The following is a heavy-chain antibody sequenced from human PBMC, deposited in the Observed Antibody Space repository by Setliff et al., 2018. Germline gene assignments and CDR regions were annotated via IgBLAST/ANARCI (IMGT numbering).Heavy chain of an antibody. CDR3: AKESLAINTRWFDP. J-gene: IGHJ5*02. CDR1: GDSISGGDYY. D-gene: IGHD3-3*02. CDR2: VYNSGTT. Sequence: SETLSLTCTVSGDSISGGDYYWTWIRQPAGKRLEWIGRVYNSGTTYKAFFASRVTMSIDTSKNQFSLNLNSVTAADTALYYCAKESLAINTRWFDPWGQGILVTVSS. V-gene: IGHV4-61*02.